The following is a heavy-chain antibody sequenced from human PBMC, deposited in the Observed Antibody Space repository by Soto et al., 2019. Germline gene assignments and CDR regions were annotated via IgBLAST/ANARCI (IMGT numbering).Heavy chain of an antibody. V-gene: IGHV3-74*01. J-gene: IGHJ4*02. Sequence: EVHLVESGGGLVQPGGSLRLSCAVSGFTFSRHWMHWVRQAPGKGLQWVSRINTDGSGTNYADSVEGRFTISRDNTKNKLYLQMNSLRGEDTAQYYCVRGTSDWYGVDFWGQGTLVTVSS. CDR2: INTDGSGT. D-gene: IGHD3-10*01. CDR3: VRGTSDWYGVDF. CDR1: GFTFSRHW.